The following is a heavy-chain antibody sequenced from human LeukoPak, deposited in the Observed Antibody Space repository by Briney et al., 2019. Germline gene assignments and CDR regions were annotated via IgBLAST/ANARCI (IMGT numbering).Heavy chain of an antibody. CDR1: GGSISSGDYY. CDR3: ARDYCGGDCYSNDY. CDR2: IYYSGST. V-gene: IGHV4-30-4*01. J-gene: IGHJ4*02. D-gene: IGHD2-21*02. Sequence: SETLSLTCTVSGGSISSGDYYWSWIRQPPGKGLEWIGYIYYSGSTYYNPSLKSRVTISVDTSKNQFSLKLSSVTAADTAVYYCARDYCGGDCYSNDYWGQGTLVTVSS.